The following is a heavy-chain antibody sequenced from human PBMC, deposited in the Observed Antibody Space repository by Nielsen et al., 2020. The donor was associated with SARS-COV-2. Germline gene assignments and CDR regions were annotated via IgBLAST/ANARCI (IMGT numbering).Heavy chain of an antibody. D-gene: IGHD6-6*01. CDR1: GFTFSSYD. CDR2: IGTAGDT. CDR3: ARGGSSSEGSDFDY. V-gene: IGHV3-13*04. Sequence: GESLKISCAASGFTFSSYDMHWVRQATGKGLEWVSAIGTAGDTYYPGSVKGRFTISRENAKNSLYLQMNSLRAGDTAVYYCARGGSSSEGSDFDYWGQGTLVTVSS. J-gene: IGHJ4*02.